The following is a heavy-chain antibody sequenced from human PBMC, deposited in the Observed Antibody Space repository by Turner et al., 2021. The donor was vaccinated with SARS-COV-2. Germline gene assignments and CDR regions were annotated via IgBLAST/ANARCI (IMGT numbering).Heavy chain of an antibody. V-gene: IGHV3-49*04. CDR3: SRDSWQLVKGRFDC. D-gene: IGHD6-13*01. CDR2: ITSKAYGGKT. CDR1: GFTFGDYG. Sequence: EVQLAESGGCLVQPGRSLSLSCTTSGFTFGDYGMTWVRQAPGKGLEWVGLITSKAYGGKTAYAASVKGRFIISRDDYKSIAYLQMNSLKTEDTAVYYCSRDSWQLVKGRFDCWGQGTLVTVSS. J-gene: IGHJ4*02.